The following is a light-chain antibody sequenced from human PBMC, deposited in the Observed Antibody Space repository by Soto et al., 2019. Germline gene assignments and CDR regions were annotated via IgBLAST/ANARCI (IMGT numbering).Light chain of an antibody. CDR3: QQYNKWPPLYT. CDR1: QNVNSD. J-gene: IGKJ2*01. Sequence: EIVMTQSPVILSVSPGERATLSCRASQNVNSDLAWYQQKPGQAPRILIYGASTRATDIPARISGSGSGTDFTLTIRSLQSEDFAVYYCQQYNKWPPLYTFGQGTKLEIK. V-gene: IGKV3-15*01. CDR2: GAS.